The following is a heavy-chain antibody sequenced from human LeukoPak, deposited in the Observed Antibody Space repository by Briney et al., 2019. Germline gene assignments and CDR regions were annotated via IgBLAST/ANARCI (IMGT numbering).Heavy chain of an antibody. CDR3: ARGPDYGDYIGY. CDR1: GYTFTGYY. V-gene: IGHV1-2*02. D-gene: IGHD4-17*01. J-gene: IGHJ4*02. Sequence: ASVKVSCKASGYTFTGYYMHWVRQAPGQGLEWMGWTNPNSGGTNYAQKFQGRVTMTRDTSISTAYMELSRLRSDDTAVYYCARGPDYGDYIGYWGQGTLVTVSS. CDR2: TNPNSGGT.